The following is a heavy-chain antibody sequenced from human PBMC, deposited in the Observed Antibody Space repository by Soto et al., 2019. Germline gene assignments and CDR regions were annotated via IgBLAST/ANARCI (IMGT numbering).Heavy chain of an antibody. J-gene: IGHJ3*02. CDR3: ARGHSSLADDAFDI. Sequence: PGESLKISCKGSGYIFTNNWIGWVRQMPGKGLEWMGIIYPDDSDTRYSPSFQGQVTISADKSISTAYLQWSSLKASDTAMYYCARGHSSLADDAFDIWGQGTMVTVSS. D-gene: IGHD3-22*01. CDR1: GYIFTNNW. V-gene: IGHV5-51*01. CDR2: IYPDDSDT.